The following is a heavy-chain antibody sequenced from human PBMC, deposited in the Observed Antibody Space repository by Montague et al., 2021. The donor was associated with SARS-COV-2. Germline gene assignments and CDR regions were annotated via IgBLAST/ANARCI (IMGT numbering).Heavy chain of an antibody. CDR3: ARTGSAVPGIMSNYNIHF. D-gene: IGHD3-9*01. CDR1: GFSPSTSGVC. J-gene: IGHJ6*02. Sequence: PALVKPTQTLTLTCTFSGFSPSTSGVCVSWIRQPPAKALEWPALIDWDDDKYYSASLKTRLTISKGPSTNQGGLTMTNMDPVDTGTYYCARTGSAVPGIMSNYNIHFWGQGTKVTVSS. V-gene: IGHV2-70*13. CDR2: IDWDDDK.